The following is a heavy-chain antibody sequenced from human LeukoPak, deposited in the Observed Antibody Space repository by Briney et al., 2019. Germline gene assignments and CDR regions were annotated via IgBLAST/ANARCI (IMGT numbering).Heavy chain of an antibody. D-gene: IGHD6-13*01. CDR1: GYTFTSYG. V-gene: IGHV1-8*02. Sequence: ASVKVSCKASGYTFTSYGINWVRQATGQGLEWMGWMNPNSGNTGYAQKFQGRITMTRNTSISTAYMELSSLRSEDTAVYYCARAERYSSGWYSYYYYYYYMDVWGKGTTVTISS. J-gene: IGHJ6*03. CDR2: MNPNSGNT. CDR3: ARAERYSSGWYSYYYYYYYMDV.